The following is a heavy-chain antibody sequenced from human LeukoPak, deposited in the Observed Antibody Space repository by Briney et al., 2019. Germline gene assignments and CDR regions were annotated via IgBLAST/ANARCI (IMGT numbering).Heavy chain of an antibody. D-gene: IGHD4-17*01. J-gene: IGHJ4*02. CDR1: GFTVGSNY. Sequence: GGSLRLSCAASGFTVGSNYLTWVRQAPGKGLEWVSVIYSGDNTYYADSVKGRFTISRDNSKNTLYLQMDSLRAEDTAVYYCARDMTTETTGDYWGQGTLVTVSS. CDR2: IYSGDNT. CDR3: ARDMTTETTGDY. V-gene: IGHV3-66*01.